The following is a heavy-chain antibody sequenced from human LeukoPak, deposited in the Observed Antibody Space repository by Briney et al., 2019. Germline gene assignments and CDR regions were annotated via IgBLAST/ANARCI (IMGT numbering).Heavy chain of an antibody. CDR1: GYSISSGYY. Sequence: SETLSLTCTVSGYSISSGYYWGWIRQPPRKGREWIGNFYHGGSTYYNPSLKSRVTMSGDTSKNQFSLNLSSVTAADTAVYYCARVDRSSGGYYYYMDVWGKGTTVTVSS. V-gene: IGHV4-38-2*02. D-gene: IGHD6-6*01. CDR3: ARVDRSSGGYYYYMDV. CDR2: FYHGGST. J-gene: IGHJ6*03.